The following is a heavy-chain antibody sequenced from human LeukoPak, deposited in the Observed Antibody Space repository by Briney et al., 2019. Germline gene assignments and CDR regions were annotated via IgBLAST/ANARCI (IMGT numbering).Heavy chain of an antibody. CDR2: IHYSEST. V-gene: IGHV4-31*03. CDR3: AGIVVVPAARRVAYDY. D-gene: IGHD2-2*01. Sequence: PSETLSLTCTVSGGSINSGDYFWSWIRQHPGKGLEWIGYIHYSESTHYNPSLKTRITISLDRSKNEFSLKLSSVTAADTAVYYCAGIVVVPAARRVAYDYWGQGTLVTVSS. J-gene: IGHJ4*02. CDR1: GGSINSGDYF.